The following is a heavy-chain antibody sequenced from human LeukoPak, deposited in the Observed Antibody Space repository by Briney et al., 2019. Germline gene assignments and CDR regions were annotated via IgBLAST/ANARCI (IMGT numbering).Heavy chain of an antibody. D-gene: IGHD3-3*01. J-gene: IGHJ4*02. CDR3: ARSSRITIFGVDDY. CDR2: ISSSSSYI. Sequence: GGSLGLSCAASGFTFSSYSMNWVRQAPGKGLEWVSSISSSSSYIYYADSVKGRLTISRDNAKNSLYLQMNSLRAEDTAVYYCARSSRITIFGVDDYRGQGTLVTVSS. V-gene: IGHV3-21*01. CDR1: GFTFSSYS.